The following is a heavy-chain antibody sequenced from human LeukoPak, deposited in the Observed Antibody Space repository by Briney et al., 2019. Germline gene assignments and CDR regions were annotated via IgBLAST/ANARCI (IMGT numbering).Heavy chain of an antibody. J-gene: IGHJ4*02. CDR2: IYYSGSA. Sequence: SETLYLTCTVSGGSVSSGSYYWSWIRQPPGKGLEWIAYIYYSGSANYNPSLKSRVTISVDTSKNQFSLNLSSVTDADTAVYYCAVGVGGDDWKYYFDYWGQGTLVTVSS. V-gene: IGHV4-61*01. CDR1: GGSVSSGSYY. D-gene: IGHD1-1*01. CDR3: AVGVGGDDWKYYFDY.